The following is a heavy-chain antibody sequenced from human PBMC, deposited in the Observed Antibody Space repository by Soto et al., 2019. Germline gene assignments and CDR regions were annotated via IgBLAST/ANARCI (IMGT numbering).Heavy chain of an antibody. CDR1: GFTFSTYD. D-gene: IGHD6-13*01. V-gene: IGHV3-21*01. Sequence: GGSLRLSCAASGFTFSTYDMNWVRQAPGKGLEWVSSIRSSSSYIYYADSVKGRFTISRDNAKKSLYLQMNSLRAEDTAVYYCARDFRLAAAHDVFDIGGQGTMVTVSS. CDR3: ARDFRLAAAHDVFDI. J-gene: IGHJ3*02. CDR2: IRSSSSYI.